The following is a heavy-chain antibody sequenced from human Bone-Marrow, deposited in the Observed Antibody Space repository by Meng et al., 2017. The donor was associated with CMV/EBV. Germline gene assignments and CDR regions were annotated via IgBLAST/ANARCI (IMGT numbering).Heavy chain of an antibody. CDR2: ISSSGSTI. J-gene: IGHJ4*02. V-gene: IGHV3-11*04. CDR3: ARGTIVLMVYALDY. CDR1: GFTFSDYY. D-gene: IGHD2-8*01. Sequence: GESLKISCAASGFTFSDYYMSWIRQAPGKGLEWVSYISSSGSTIYYADSVKGRFTISRDNAKNSLYLQMNSLRAEDTAVYYCARGTIVLMVYALDYWGQGTLVTVSS.